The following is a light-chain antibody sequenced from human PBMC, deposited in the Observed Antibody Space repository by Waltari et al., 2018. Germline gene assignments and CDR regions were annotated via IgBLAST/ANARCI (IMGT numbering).Light chain of an antibody. CDR1: QSVSRY. CDR3: QCRNNWPQVT. V-gene: IGKV3-11*01. Sequence: EIVLTQSPATLSLSPGESATVSCRASQSVSRYLAWYQHKPGQSPRLLIYDASKRAIGIPARFSGSGSGTDFTLTISSLEPEDSAIYYCQCRNNWPQVTFGPGTKVDIK. J-gene: IGKJ3*01. CDR2: DAS.